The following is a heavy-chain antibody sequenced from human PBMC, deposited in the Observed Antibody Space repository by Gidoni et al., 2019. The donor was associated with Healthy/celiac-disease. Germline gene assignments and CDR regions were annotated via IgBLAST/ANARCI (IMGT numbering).Heavy chain of an antibody. Sequence: QVQLVESGGGVVQPGRSLRLSCAASGFPFSSYGMHWVRQAPGKGLEWVAVIWYDGSNKYYADSVKGRFTISRDNSKNTLYLQMNSLRAEDTAVYYCARGSYDSSLGYFDYWGQGTLVTVSS. D-gene: IGHD3-22*01. CDR3: ARGSYDSSLGYFDY. J-gene: IGHJ4*02. CDR2: IWYDGSNK. CDR1: GFPFSSYG. V-gene: IGHV3-33*01.